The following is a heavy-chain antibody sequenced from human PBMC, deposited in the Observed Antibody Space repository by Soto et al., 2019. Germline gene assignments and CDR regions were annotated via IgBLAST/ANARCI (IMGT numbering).Heavy chain of an antibody. J-gene: IGHJ4*02. D-gene: IGHD6-19*01. CDR1: GCSISSSNW. Sequence: PSETLSLTCAVSGCSISSSNWWSWVRQPPGKGLEWIGEIYHSGSTTYNPSLKSRVTISVDKSNNQFSLKLSSVTAADTAVYYCARVSVAGTRFDYWGQGTLVTVSS. V-gene: IGHV4-4*02. CDR3: ARVSVAGTRFDY. CDR2: IYHSGST.